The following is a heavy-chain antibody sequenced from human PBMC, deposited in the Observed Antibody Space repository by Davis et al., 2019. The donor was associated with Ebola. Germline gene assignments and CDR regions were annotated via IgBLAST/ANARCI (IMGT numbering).Heavy chain of an antibody. CDR3: GPKCSSTTCGRFGMDV. D-gene: IGHD2-2*01. J-gene: IGHJ6*04. V-gene: IGHV3-21*04. CDR2: ISSSSSYI. CDR1: GFTFSSHS. Sequence: PGGSLRLSCAASGFTFSSHSMNWVRQAPGKGLEWDSSISSSSSYIYYADSVKGRFTISRDNAKNSLYLQMNSLRAEDAAVYYCGPKCSSTTCGRFGMDVWGKGATVTVSS.